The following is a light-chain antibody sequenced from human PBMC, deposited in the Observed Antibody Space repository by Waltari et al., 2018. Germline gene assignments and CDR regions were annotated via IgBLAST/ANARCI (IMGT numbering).Light chain of an antibody. V-gene: IGKV3-15*01. CDR3: QQYNNWPPMYT. CDR2: GAS. CDR1: QSVSSN. J-gene: IGKJ2*01. Sequence: IVLTQSPATLSVSPGERATRTCRASQSVSSNVAWYQQKPGQAPRLLIYGASTRATGIPARFSGSGSGTEFTLTISSLQSEDFAVYYCQQYNNWPPMYTFGQGTKLEIK.